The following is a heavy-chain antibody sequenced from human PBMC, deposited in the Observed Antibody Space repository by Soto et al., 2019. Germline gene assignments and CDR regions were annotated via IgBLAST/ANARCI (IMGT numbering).Heavy chain of an antibody. Sequence: EVPLVESGGGLVQPGGSLRLSCAAAGFTVSSNYISWVRQAPGKGLEWVSVIYSGGSTYYADSVRGRFTISRDNSKNTVYLQMSSLRAEDTAVYYCARDPYGSGSLYNGDYWGQGTLVTVSS. CDR3: ARDPYGSGSLYNGDY. CDR1: GFTVSSNY. CDR2: IYSGGST. D-gene: IGHD3-10*01. V-gene: IGHV3-66*01. J-gene: IGHJ4*02.